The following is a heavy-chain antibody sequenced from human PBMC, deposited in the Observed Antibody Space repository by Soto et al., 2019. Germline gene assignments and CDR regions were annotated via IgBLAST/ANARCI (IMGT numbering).Heavy chain of an antibody. J-gene: IGHJ6*03. CDR2: IKQDGSEK. D-gene: IGHD6-13*01. V-gene: IGHV3-7*01. CDR3: AGLDSSSWYYYYYYYMDV. CDR1: GFTFSSYW. Sequence: EVQLVESGGGVVQPGGSLRLSCAASGFTFSSYWMSWVRQAPGKGLEWVANIKQDGSEKYYVDSVKGRFTISRDNAKNSLYLQMNSLRADDTDVYYCAGLDSSSWYYYYYYYMDVWGKGTTVTVSS.